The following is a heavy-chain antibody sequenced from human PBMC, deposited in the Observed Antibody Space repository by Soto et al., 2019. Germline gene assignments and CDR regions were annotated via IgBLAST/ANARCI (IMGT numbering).Heavy chain of an antibody. Sequence: PGGSLRLSCAASGFTLSSYSMNWVRQAPGKGLEWVSSISSSSGYIYYADSVKGRFTISRDNAKNSLYLQMNSLRAEDTAVYYCARDLVTLDYWGQGTLVTVSS. CDR2: ISSSSGYI. CDR3: ARDLVTLDY. CDR1: GFTLSSYS. V-gene: IGHV3-21*01. D-gene: IGHD2-21*02. J-gene: IGHJ4*02.